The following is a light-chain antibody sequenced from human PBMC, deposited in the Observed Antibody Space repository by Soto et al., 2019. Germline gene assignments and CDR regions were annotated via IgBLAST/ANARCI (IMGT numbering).Light chain of an antibody. V-gene: IGKV1-5*03. Sequence: DIQMTQSPSTLSASVGGRVTITCRASQSISSWLAWYQQKPEKAPKLLIYKASSLESGVRSRFSGSGSGKVITLTISSLQHDDFATYYCQQYNSHGTFGQGTKVAIK. CDR1: QSISSW. CDR2: KAS. CDR3: QQYNSHGT. J-gene: IGKJ1*01.